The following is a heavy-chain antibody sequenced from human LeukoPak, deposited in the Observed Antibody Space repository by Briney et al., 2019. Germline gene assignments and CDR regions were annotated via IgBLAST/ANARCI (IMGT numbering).Heavy chain of an antibody. V-gene: IGHV3-30*02. Sequence: GGSLRLSCAASGFTFSSYGMYWVRQAPGKGLEWVAFIRYDGSNKYYADSVKGRFTISRDNSKNTLYLQMNSLRAEDTAVYYCAKVTYYYDSSGLDYWGQGTLVTVSS. CDR1: GFTFSSYG. J-gene: IGHJ4*02. D-gene: IGHD3-22*01. CDR2: IRYDGSNK. CDR3: AKVTYYYDSSGLDY.